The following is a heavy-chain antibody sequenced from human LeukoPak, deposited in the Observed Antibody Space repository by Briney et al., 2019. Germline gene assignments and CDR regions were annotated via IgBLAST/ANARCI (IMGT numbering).Heavy chain of an antibody. CDR3: ARAPALYDSSGYYYDYYYYGMDV. CDR2: ISSSSSYI. J-gene: IGHJ6*02. D-gene: IGHD3-22*01. CDR1: GFTFGSYS. V-gene: IGHV3-21*01. Sequence: GGSLRLSCAASGFTFGSYSMNWVRQAPGKGLEWVSSISSSSSYIYYADSVKGRFTISRDNAKNSLYLQMNSLRAEDTAVYYCARAPALYDSSGYYYDYYYYGMDVWGQGTTVTVSS.